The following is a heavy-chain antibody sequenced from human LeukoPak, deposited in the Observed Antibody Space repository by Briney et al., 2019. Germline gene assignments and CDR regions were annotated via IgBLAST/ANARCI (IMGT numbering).Heavy chain of an antibody. CDR3: AKDHQGDIVLMVYAIDY. CDR2: IWYDGSNK. Sequence: PGGSLRLSCAASGFTFSSYGMHWVRQAPGKGLEWVAVIWYDGSNKYYADSVKGRFTISRDNSKNTLYLQMNSLRAEDTAVYYCAKDHQGDIVLMVYAIDYWGQGTLVTVSS. J-gene: IGHJ4*02. CDR1: GFTFSSYG. D-gene: IGHD2-8*01. V-gene: IGHV3-30*02.